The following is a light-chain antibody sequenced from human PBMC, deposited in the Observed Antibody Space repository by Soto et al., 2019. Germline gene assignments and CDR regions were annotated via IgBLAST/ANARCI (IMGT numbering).Light chain of an antibody. J-gene: IGLJ2*01. CDR3: SSYTPSRADVI. CDR1: SSDIGGYKY. V-gene: IGLV2-14*01. Sequence: QSALTQPASVSGSPGQSITISCTGTSSDIGGYKYVSWYQHHPGKAPKFIIYGVSNRPSGVSNRFSGSKSGNTASLTISGLQAEDEADYYCSSYTPSRADVIFGGGTKLTVL. CDR2: GVS.